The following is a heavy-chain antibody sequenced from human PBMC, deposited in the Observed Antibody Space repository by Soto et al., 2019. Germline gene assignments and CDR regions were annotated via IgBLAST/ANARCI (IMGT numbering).Heavy chain of an antibody. V-gene: IGHV3-23*01. CDR1: GFTFSSYA. D-gene: IGHD3-22*01. CDR2: ISGSGGST. J-gene: IGHJ6*02. CDR3: AKSIVVGNYYYYGMDV. Sequence: GGSLRLSCAASGFTFSSYAMSWVRRAPGKGLEWVSAISGSGGSTYYADSVKGRFTISRDNSKNTLYLQMNSLRAEDTAVYYCAKSIVVGNYYYYGMDVWGQGTTVTVSS.